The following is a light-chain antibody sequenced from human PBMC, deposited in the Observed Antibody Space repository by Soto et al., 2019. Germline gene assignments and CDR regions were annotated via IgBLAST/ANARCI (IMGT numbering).Light chain of an antibody. V-gene: IGKV3-20*01. CDR2: GAS. J-gene: IGKJ1*01. Sequence: IVMTQSPGTLSVSPGERATLSCRASQSISSSYLAWYQQKPGQAPRLLVYGASSRATGIPDRFSGSGSGTDFTLTISRLEPEDFALYYCQQYSSTFWTLGQGTKV. CDR3: QQYSSTFWT. CDR1: QSISSSY.